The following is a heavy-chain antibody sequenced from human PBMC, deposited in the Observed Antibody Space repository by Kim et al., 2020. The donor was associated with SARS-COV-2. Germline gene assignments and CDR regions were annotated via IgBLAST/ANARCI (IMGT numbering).Heavy chain of an antibody. Sequence: GGSLRLSCAASGFTFSSYGMHWVRQAPGKGLEWVAVIWYDGSNKYYADSVKGRFTISRDNSKNTLYLQMNSLRAEDTAVYYCARDGDNRGKYFDYWGQGTLVTVSS. J-gene: IGHJ4*02. D-gene: IGHD1-20*01. CDR2: IWYDGSNK. V-gene: IGHV3-33*01. CDR3: ARDGDNRGKYFDY. CDR1: GFTFSSYG.